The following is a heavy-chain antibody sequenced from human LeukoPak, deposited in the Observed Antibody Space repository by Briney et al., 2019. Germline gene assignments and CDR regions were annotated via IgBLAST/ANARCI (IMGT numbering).Heavy chain of an antibody. CDR3: ATWAFYHNLDV. CDR1: GFTIGPYA. CDR2: IKADGSGT. D-gene: IGHD2/OR15-2a*01. V-gene: IGHV3-43*02. J-gene: IGHJ6*02. Sequence: QAGGSLRLSCAASGFTIGPYAMYWVRQGPGRGLEWVSVIKADGSGTFYADSVRGRFTTSRDNSKNSPYLQMNSLTSEDTALYYCATWAFYHNLDVWGQGTTVIVSS.